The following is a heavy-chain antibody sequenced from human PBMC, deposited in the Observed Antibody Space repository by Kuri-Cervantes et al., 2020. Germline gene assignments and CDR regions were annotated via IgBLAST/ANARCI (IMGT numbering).Heavy chain of an antibody. Sequence: SGPTLVKPTQTLTLTCTFSGFSLTTTGVGVGWIRQPPGKALEWLALIYWDDDKRYSPSLKSRLTITKDTSKNQVVLTMTNMDPVDTATYYCAHQTAGSFRFDPWGQGTLVTVSS. CDR1: GFSLTTTGVG. CDR3: AHQTAGSFRFDP. CDR2: IYWDDDK. V-gene: IGHV2-5*02. D-gene: IGHD6-13*01. J-gene: IGHJ5*02.